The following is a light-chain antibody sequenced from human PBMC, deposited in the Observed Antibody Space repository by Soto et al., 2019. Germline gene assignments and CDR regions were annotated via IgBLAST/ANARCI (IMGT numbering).Light chain of an antibody. CDR2: DIS. J-gene: IGKJ1*01. CDR3: PQYNNWWT. CDR1: QSVADS. V-gene: IGKV3-11*01. Sequence: EFVLTQSPATLSLSPGERSILSCRASQSVADSLAWYQQKPGLSPRLLIYDISTRAAAIPARFSGSGSGTDFTLTISRLEPEDSAVYYCPQYNNWWTVGQGTKVEIK.